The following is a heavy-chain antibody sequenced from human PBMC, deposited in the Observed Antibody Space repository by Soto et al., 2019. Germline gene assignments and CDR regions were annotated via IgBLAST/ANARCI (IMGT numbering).Heavy chain of an antibody. CDR3: VRKYPGTRPFDY. CDR2: IGTDSNT. D-gene: IGHD6-6*01. CDR1: GFTFNSYA. Sequence: GGSLRLSCAASGFTFNSYAMNWVRQAPGKGLAWVSAIGTDSNTYYADSVKGRFTISGDNSRTTVYLQMNSLRAEDTALYYCVRKYPGTRPFDYWGQGTPVTVSS. V-gene: IGHV3-23*01. J-gene: IGHJ4*01.